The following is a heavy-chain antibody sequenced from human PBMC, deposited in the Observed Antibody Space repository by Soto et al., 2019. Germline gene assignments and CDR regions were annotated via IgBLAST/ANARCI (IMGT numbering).Heavy chain of an antibody. J-gene: IGHJ4*02. V-gene: IGHV3-30*18. D-gene: IGHD6-19*01. Sequence: VQLVESGGGVVQPGRSLRLSCAASGFTFSDYARHWVRQAPGKGLEWGAVVSHDGRNTHYADSVKGRFTISRDSSKNTVSLEMTSLRAEDTAVYYCAKGGRQWLVTSDFNYWGQGALVTVSS. CDR1: GFTFSDYA. CDR2: VSHDGRNT. CDR3: AKGGRQWLVTSDFNY.